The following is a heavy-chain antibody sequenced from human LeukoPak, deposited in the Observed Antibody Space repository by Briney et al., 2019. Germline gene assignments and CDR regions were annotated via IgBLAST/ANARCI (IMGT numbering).Heavy chain of an antibody. J-gene: IGHJ4*02. CDR2: ISAYNGNT. Sequence: ASVKVSCKASGYTFTSYGISWVRQAPGQGLEWMGWISAYNGNTNYAQKLQGRVTMTTDTSTSTAYMELRSLRSDDTAVYYCARDEVWFGELFPTLDYWGQGTLVTVSS. D-gene: IGHD3-10*01. CDR3: ARDEVWFGELFPTLDY. CDR1: GYTFTSYG. V-gene: IGHV1-18*01.